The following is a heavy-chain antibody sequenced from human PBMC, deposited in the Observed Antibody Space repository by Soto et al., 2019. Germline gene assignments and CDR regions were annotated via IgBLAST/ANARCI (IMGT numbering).Heavy chain of an antibody. V-gene: IGHV3-21*01. CDR2: ISSSSTYI. Sequence: EVQLMESGGDLVKPGGSLRLSCIDSGFMFSSYSMAWVRQAPGKGLEWVSTISSSSTYIYYADLVKGRFTISRDKAKNTLYLQMNSLRAEDSAVYYCARGGLQITTHFDYWGQGTLVTVSS. J-gene: IGHJ4*02. D-gene: IGHD4-4*01. CDR3: ARGGLQITTHFDY. CDR1: GFMFSSYS.